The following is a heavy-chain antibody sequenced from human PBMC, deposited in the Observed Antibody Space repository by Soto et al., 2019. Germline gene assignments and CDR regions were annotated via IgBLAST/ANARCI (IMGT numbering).Heavy chain of an antibody. D-gene: IGHD3-22*01. CDR3: ATSYYYDSSGYLPYYYYYGMDV. CDR2: IYPGDSDT. CDR1: GYSFTSYW. J-gene: IGHJ6*02. V-gene: IGHV5-51*01. Sequence: PGESLKISCKGSGYSFTSYWIGWVRQMPGKGLEWMGIIYPGDSDTRYSPSFQGQVTISADKSISTAYLQWSSLKASDTAMYYCATSYYYDSSGYLPYYYYYGMDVWGQGTTVTVSS.